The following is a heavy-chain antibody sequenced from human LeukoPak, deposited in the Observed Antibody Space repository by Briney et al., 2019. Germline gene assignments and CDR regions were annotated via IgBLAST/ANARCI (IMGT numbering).Heavy chain of an antibody. J-gene: IGHJ3*02. D-gene: IGHD6-13*01. CDR1: GYTFTGYY. CDR3: ARGRGYSSSWYAFFSHDAFDI. V-gene: IGHV1-2*06. Sequence: ASVKVSCTASGYTFTGYYMHWVRQAAGQGLEWMGRINPNSGGTNYAQKFQGRVTMTRDTSISTAYMGLSRLRSDDTAVYYCARGRGYSSSWYAFFSHDAFDIWGQGTMVTVSS. CDR2: INPNSGGT.